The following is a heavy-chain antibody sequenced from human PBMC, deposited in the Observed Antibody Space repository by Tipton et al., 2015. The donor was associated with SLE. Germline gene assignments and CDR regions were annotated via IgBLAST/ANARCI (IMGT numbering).Heavy chain of an antibody. V-gene: IGHV4-59*11. CDR1: GGSMSYHY. CDR3: ARDYYGSGFDAFDI. Sequence: TLSLTCSVSGGSMSYHYWSWIRQPPGKGLEWIGYIYYTGITNYNPSLKSRVTMSVDTSKSQFSLKLTFVSAADTAIYYCARDYYGSGFDAFDIRGQGTMVTVSS. D-gene: IGHD3-10*01. CDR2: IYYTGIT. J-gene: IGHJ3*02.